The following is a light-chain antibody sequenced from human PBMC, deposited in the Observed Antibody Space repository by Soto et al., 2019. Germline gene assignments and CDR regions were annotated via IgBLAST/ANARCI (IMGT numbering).Light chain of an antibody. CDR2: DVS. V-gene: IGLV2-11*01. CDR3: CSYAVSYTLV. J-gene: IGLJ2*01. CDR1: SSDVGGYNY. Sequence: QSALTQPRSVSGSPGQSVTISCTGTSSDVGGYNYVSWYQQHPGKAPKFMIYDVSKRPSGVPDRFSGSKSGNTASLTISGLPAEDEADYYCCSYAVSYTLVFGGGTKLTVL.